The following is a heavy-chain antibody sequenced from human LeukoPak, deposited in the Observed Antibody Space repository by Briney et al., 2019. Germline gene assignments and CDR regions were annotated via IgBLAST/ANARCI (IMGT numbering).Heavy chain of an antibody. CDR1: GYTCTVYY. CDR2: INPNSGGR. V-gene: IGHV1-2*02. Sequence: ASVKVSFKASGYTCTVYYMHCLRQAPVQGREWMGWINPNSGGRNYAQKLQGRVTMTRDTAISTAYMELRRLRSDDPAVYYCARDFSLGSGSYYRNFDYWGQGTLVTVSS. CDR3: ARDFSLGSGSYYRNFDY. J-gene: IGHJ4*02. D-gene: IGHD3-10*01.